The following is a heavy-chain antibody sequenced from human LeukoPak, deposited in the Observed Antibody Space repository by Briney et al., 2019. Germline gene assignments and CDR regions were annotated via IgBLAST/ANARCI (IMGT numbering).Heavy chain of an antibody. Sequence: GGSLRLSCAASGFTFSSYWMSWVRQAPGKGLEWVANIKQDGSEKYYVDSVKGRFTISRDNAKSSLYLQMNSLRAEDTAVYYCAREGGREEWVLFNGMDVWGQGTTVTVSS. V-gene: IGHV3-7*01. CDR3: AREGGREEWVLFNGMDV. CDR1: GFTFSSYW. CDR2: IKQDGSEK. D-gene: IGHD3-3*01. J-gene: IGHJ6*02.